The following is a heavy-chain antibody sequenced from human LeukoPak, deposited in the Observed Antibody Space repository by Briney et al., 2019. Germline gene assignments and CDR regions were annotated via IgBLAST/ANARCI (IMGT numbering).Heavy chain of an antibody. CDR2: ISPYSGNT. J-gene: IGHJ4*02. D-gene: IGHD2-8*01. V-gene: IGHV1-18*01. CDR1: GYTFTNYG. Sequence: ASVKVSCKAIGYTFTNYGISWVRQAPGQGREWLGWISPYSGNTNSAQKLQGRVTVTTDTSTSTAYMELRSLRSDDTAVYHCTRTVLDCATGVCYDHWGQGTLVTVSS. CDR3: TRTVLDCATGVCYDH.